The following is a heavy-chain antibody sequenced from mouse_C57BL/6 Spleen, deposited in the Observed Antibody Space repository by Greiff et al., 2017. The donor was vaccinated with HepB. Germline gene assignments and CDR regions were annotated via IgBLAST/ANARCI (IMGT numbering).Heavy chain of an antibody. CDR1: GYAFSSSW. V-gene: IGHV1-82*01. Sequence: QVQLQQSGPELVKPGASVKISCKASGYAFSSSWMNWVKQRPGKGLEWIGRIYPGDGDTNYNGKFKGKATLTADKSSSTAYMQLSSLTSEDSAVYFCARDDYEGRDFDYWGQGTTLTVSS. CDR2: IYPGDGDT. CDR3: ARDDYEGRDFDY. J-gene: IGHJ2*01. D-gene: IGHD2-4*01.